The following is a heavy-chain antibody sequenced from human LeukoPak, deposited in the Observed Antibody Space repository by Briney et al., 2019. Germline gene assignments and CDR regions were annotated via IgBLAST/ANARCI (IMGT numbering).Heavy chain of an antibody. CDR2: IYSGGYT. V-gene: IGHV3-53*01. Sequence: ETLSLTCTVSGGSISSYYWSWVRQAPGKGLEWVSVIYSGGYTFYADSVKGRFTISRDNSKNTLYLQMSSLRAEDTAVYYCARISSSWSLYYFDYWGQGTLVTVSS. D-gene: IGHD6-13*01. CDR3: ARISSSWSLYYFDY. CDR1: GGSISSYY. J-gene: IGHJ4*02.